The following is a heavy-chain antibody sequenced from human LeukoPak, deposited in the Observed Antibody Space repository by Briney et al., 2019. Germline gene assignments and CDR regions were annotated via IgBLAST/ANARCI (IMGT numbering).Heavy chain of an antibody. Sequence: GGSLRLSCAASGFIFSNYAMNWVRQAPGKGLEWVSAISGSGGRTYYADSVKGRFTISRDNSKNTLYLQMNSLRAEDTAVYYCAHPTEYSSSWYGNWFDPWGQGTLVTVSS. CDR3: AHPTEYSSSWYGNWFDP. CDR2: ISGSGGRT. J-gene: IGHJ5*02. V-gene: IGHV3-23*01. CDR1: GFIFSNYA. D-gene: IGHD6-13*01.